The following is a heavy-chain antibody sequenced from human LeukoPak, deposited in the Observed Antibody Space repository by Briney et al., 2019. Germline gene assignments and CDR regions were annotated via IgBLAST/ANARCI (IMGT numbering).Heavy chain of an antibody. D-gene: IGHD3-22*01. CDR1: GFTFVDYA. Sequence: PGGSLILSCAASGFTFVDYAMHWVRQARGKGLEWVSGISWNSGSIGYADSVKGRFTISRDYAKNSLYLQMNSLRAEDTALYYCAKNHSGGYNWYFDLWGRGTLVTVSS. CDR2: ISWNSGSI. V-gene: IGHV3-9*01. CDR3: AKNHSGGYNWYFDL. J-gene: IGHJ2*01.